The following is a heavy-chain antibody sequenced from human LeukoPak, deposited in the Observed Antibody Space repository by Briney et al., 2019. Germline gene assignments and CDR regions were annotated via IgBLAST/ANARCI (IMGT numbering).Heavy chain of an antibody. Sequence: ASVKVSCKASGGTFSSYAISWVRQAPGQGLEWMGGIIPIFGTANYAQKFQGRVTITADESTSTAYMELSSLRSEDTAVYYCARDLFGTRSTYYYDSSGYIGAFDIWGQGTMVTVSS. V-gene: IGHV1-69*13. J-gene: IGHJ3*02. CDR3: ARDLFGTRSTYYYDSSGYIGAFDI. CDR2: IIPIFGTA. D-gene: IGHD3-22*01. CDR1: GGTFSSYA.